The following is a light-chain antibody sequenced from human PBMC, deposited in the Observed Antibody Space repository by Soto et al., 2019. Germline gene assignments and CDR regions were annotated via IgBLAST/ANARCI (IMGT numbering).Light chain of an antibody. V-gene: IGLV1-47*01. Sequence: SALTQPPSASGTPGQRVTISCSGSSSNIGGYDVHWYQHLPGTAPKVLIYRNDQRPSGVPDRFSGSESGTSASLAISGLRSEDEADYYCAVWDASLSGHVFGTGTKVTVL. CDR1: SSNIGGYD. CDR3: AVWDASLSGHV. J-gene: IGLJ1*01. CDR2: RND.